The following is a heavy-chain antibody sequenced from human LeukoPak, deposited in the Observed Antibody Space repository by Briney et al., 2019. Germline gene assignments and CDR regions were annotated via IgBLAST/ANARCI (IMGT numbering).Heavy chain of an antibody. CDR1: GFTFSSYA. D-gene: IGHD3-22*01. Sequence: GGSLRLSCAASGFTFSSYAMSWVRQAPGKGLEWVSAISGCGGSTYYADSVKGRFTISRDNSKNTLYLQMNSLRAEDTAVYYCAKDHSVYYDSSGYYHYWGQGTLVTVSS. V-gene: IGHV3-23*01. J-gene: IGHJ4*02. CDR2: ISGCGGST. CDR3: AKDHSVYYDSSGYYHY.